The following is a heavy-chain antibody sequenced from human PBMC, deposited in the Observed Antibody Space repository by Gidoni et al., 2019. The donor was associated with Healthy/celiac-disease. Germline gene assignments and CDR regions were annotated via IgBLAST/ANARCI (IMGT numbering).Heavy chain of an antibody. Sequence: QITLKESGPTLVKPTQTLTLTCTFSGFSLSTSGVGVGWIRQPPGKALEWLALIYWDDDKRYSPSLKSRLTITKDTSKNQVVLTMTNMDPVDTATYYCAHRQGNYDSSGYYDGVGSVYFDYWGQGTLVTVSS. CDR1: GFSLSTSGVG. CDR3: AHRQGNYDSSGYYDGVGSVYFDY. J-gene: IGHJ4*02. D-gene: IGHD3-22*01. V-gene: IGHV2-5*02. CDR2: IYWDDDK.